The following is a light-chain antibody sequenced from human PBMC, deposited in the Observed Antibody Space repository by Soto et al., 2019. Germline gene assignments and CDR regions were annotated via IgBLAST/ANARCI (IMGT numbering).Light chain of an antibody. Sequence: DIQMTQSPSSLSASVGDRVTITCRASQGIRNDLGWFQQRPGEAPKRLIYATSSLESGVPSRFSGSGSGTEFTLTITNVQPEDFAAYYCLQYNSFPLTFGGGTKVEIK. CDR3: LQYNSFPLT. CDR1: QGIRND. J-gene: IGKJ4*01. CDR2: ATS. V-gene: IGKV1-17*02.